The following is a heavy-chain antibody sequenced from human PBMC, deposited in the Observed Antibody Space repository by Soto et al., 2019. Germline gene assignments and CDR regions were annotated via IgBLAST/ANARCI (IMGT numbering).Heavy chain of an antibody. V-gene: IGHV4-34*01. Sequence: ETLSLTCAVYGGSFSGYYWTWIRQPPGTGLEWIGEINHSGSTNYNPSLKSRVTISVDTSKNQFSLKLTSVTAADTAVYYCARDFDLRKYYYDSSAFDSWSQGTLVTVSS. J-gene: IGHJ4*02. CDR3: ARDFDLRKYYYDSSAFDS. D-gene: IGHD3-22*01. CDR2: INHSGST. CDR1: GGSFSGYY.